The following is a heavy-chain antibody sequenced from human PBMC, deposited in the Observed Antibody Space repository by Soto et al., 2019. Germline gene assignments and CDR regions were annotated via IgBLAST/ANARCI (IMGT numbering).Heavy chain of an antibody. D-gene: IGHD4-17*01. CDR3: AHKELPDYGEGAFDR. Sequence: GSGPTLVNPTQTLTLTCTFSGFSLSTSGVGVGWIRQPPGKALEWLALIYWNDDKRYSPSLKSRLTITKDTSKNQVVLTMTNMDPVDTATYYCAHKELPDYGEGAFDRWGQGTLVTVSS. CDR2: IYWNDDK. CDR1: GFSLSTSGVG. V-gene: IGHV2-5*01. J-gene: IGHJ4*02.